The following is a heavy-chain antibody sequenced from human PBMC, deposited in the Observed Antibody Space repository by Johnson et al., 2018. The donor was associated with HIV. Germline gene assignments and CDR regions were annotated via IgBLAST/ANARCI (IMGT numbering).Heavy chain of an antibody. V-gene: IGHV3-66*01. J-gene: IGHJ3*02. Sequence: VQLVESGGGLVQPGGSLRLSCAASGLTVSGNYMNWVRQAPGKGLEWVSVIYSDGGTYYADSVQGRFTLSRDNSQNTLYLQMNSLRAEDTAVYYCAKDGDWDTVAHAFDIWGQGTTVTVSS. D-gene: IGHD5-12*01. CDR1: GLTVSGNY. CDR3: AKDGDWDTVAHAFDI. CDR2: IYSDGGT.